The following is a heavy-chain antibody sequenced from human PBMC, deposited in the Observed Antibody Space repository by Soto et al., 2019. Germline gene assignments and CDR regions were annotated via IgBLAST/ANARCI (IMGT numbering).Heavy chain of an antibody. Sequence: DVQLVESGGGLVQPGWSLRLSCAASGLIVRSVHLVWVRQAPGKGLEWVSVTYGGGTTYHADSVKGRLTISRDNSKNTLYLQMTSRRADDTAVYYCARDGGYCSGGSGYSGVPWFDPWGQGTLVTVSS. CDR1: GLIVRSVH. J-gene: IGHJ5*02. D-gene: IGHD2-15*01. V-gene: IGHV3-66*01. CDR3: ARDGGYCSGGSGYSGVPWFDP. CDR2: TYGGGTT.